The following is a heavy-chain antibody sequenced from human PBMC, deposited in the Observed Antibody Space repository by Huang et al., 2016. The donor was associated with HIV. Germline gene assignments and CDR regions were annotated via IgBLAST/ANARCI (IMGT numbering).Heavy chain of an antibody. D-gene: IGHD3-22*01. V-gene: IGHV4-39*01. CDR3: ARHFSYYDSSGYTPWDAFDI. CDR2: SYYVGST. CDR1: SGSITSSSYY. J-gene: IGHJ3*02. Sequence: QLQLQGSGPGLVKPSETLSLTCTVSSGSITSSSYYWGWIRQPPGKGREWVGSSYYVGSTDYNPSLNSRVTVSVDTSKNRFSLKLSSVTAADTAVYYCARHFSYYDSSGYTPWDAFDIWGQGTMVTVSS.